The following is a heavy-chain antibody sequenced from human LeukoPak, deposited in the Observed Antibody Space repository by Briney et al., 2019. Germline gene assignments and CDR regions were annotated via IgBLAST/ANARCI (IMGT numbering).Heavy chain of an antibody. CDR2: IYWDDDK. CDR3: ADGRITMVRGVIPPFAFDI. J-gene: IGHJ3*02. D-gene: IGHD3-10*01. Sequence: SGPTLVKPTQTLTLTCTFSGFSLSTSGVGVGWIRQPPGKALEWLALIYWDDDKRYSPSLKSRLTITKDTSKNQVVLTMTNMDPVDTATYYCADGRITMVRGVIPPFAFDIWGQGTMVTVSS. V-gene: IGHV2-5*02. CDR1: GFSLSTSGVG.